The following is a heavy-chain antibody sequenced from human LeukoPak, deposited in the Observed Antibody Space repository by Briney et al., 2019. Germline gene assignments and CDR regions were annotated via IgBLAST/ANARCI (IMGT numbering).Heavy chain of an antibody. J-gene: IGHJ4*02. CDR2: INHSGST. CDR1: GGSFSGYY. CDR3: ARDGTRGYGY. V-gene: IGHV4-34*01. Sequence: PSETLPLTCAVYGGSFSGYYWSWIRQPPGKGLEWIGEINHSGSTNYNPSLKSRVTISVDTSKNQFSLKLSSVTAADTAVYYCARDGTRGYGYWGQGTLVTVSS. D-gene: IGHD1-1*01.